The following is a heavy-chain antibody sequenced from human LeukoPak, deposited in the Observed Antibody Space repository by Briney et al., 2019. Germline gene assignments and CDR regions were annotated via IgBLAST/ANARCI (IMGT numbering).Heavy chain of an antibody. CDR1: GGSFSGYY. V-gene: IGHV4-34*01. CDR3: ARGAGNCSGGSCYDY. Sequence: SETLSLTCAVYGGSFSGYYWSWIRQPPGKGLEWIGEINHSGSTNYNPSLKSRVTMSVDTSKNQFSLKLSSVTAADTAVYYCARGAGNCSGGSCYDYWGQGTLVTVSS. D-gene: IGHD2-15*01. J-gene: IGHJ4*02. CDR2: INHSGST.